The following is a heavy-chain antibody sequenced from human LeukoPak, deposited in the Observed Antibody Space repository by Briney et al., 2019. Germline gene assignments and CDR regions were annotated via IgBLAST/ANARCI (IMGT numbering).Heavy chain of an antibody. V-gene: IGHV4-30-2*01. Sequence: SQTLSLTCAVSGGSISSGGYSWSWIRQPPGKGLEWIGYIYHSGSTYYNPSLKSRVTISVDRSKNQFSLKLSSVTAADTAVYYCATCGGDCYSDPYYFDYWGQGTLVTASS. J-gene: IGHJ4*02. CDR1: GGSISSGGYS. CDR3: ATCGGDCYSDPYYFDY. D-gene: IGHD2-21*02. CDR2: IYHSGST.